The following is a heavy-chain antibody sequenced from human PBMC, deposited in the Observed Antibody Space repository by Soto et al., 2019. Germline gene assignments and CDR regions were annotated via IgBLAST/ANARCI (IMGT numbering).Heavy chain of an antibody. J-gene: IGHJ3*02. CDR1: GGSISSGGYY. CDR2: IYYSGST. Sequence: LETLSLTCTVSGGSISSGGYYWSWNRQPPGKGLEWIGYIYYSGSTNYNPSLKSRVTISVDTSKNQFSLKLSSVTAADTAVYYCVYYDLPHSAFDIWGQGTMVTVSS. V-gene: IGHV4-61*08. CDR3: VYYDLPHSAFDI. D-gene: IGHD3-3*01.